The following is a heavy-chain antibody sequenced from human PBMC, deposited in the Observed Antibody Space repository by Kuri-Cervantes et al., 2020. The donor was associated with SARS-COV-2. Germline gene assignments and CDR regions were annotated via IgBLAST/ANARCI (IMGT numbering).Heavy chain of an antibody. CDR1: GYTLTELS. D-gene: IGHD3-10*01. CDR2: FDPEDGET. J-gene: IGHJ4*02. CDR3: ARDYGSGSPRFFDH. Sequence: ASVKVSCKVSGYTLTELSMHWVRQAPGKGLEWMGGFDPEDGETIYAQKFQGRVTMTEDTSTDTAYMELSSLRAEDTAVYYCARDYGSGSPRFFDHWGQGTQVTVSS. V-gene: IGHV1-24*01.